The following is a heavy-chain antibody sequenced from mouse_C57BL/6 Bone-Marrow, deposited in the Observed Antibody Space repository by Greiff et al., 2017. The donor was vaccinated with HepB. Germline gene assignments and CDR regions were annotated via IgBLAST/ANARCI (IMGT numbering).Heavy chain of an antibody. CDR1: GYSFTGYY. J-gene: IGHJ2*01. CDR3: ARWGIYYYGSSYDYFDY. CDR2: INPSTGGT. Sequence: EVMLVESGPELVKPGASVKISCKASGYSFTGYYMNWVKQSPEKSLEWIGEINPSTGGTTYNQKFKAKATLTVDKSSSTAYMQLKSLTSEDSAVYYCARWGIYYYGSSYDYFDYWGQGTTLTVSS. D-gene: IGHD1-1*01. V-gene: IGHV1-42*01.